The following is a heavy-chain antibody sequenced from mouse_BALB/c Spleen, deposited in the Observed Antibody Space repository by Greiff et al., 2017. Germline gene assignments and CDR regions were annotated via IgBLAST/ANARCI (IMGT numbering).Heavy chain of an antibody. V-gene: IGHV5-6-5*01. J-gene: IGHJ4*01. CDR1: GFTFSSYA. D-gene: IGHD2-1*01. Sequence: EVMLVESGGGLVKPGGSLKLSCAASGFTFSSYAMSWVRQTPEKRLEWVASISSGGSTYYPDSVKGRFTISRDNARNILYLQMSSLRSEDTAMYYCASIHLHRAMDYWGQGTSVTVSS. CDR2: ISSGGST. CDR3: ASIHLHRAMDY.